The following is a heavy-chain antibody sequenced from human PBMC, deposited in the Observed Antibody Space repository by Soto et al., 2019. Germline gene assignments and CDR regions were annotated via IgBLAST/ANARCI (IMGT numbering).Heavy chain of an antibody. Sequence: QVQLAQSGAEMKKPGASVKVSCKASGFTFTDYAMHWVRQAPGQRLEWLGWINAGNGKTKYSQNFQGRVTITSDPSASIAYMDLSSLRSEDTAVYYCARGRWTQTTADYYLDYWGQGTLVSVSS. CDR3: ARGRWTQTTADYYLDY. CDR2: INAGNGKT. D-gene: IGHD1-1*01. J-gene: IGHJ4*02. CDR1: GFTFTDYA. V-gene: IGHV1-3*01.